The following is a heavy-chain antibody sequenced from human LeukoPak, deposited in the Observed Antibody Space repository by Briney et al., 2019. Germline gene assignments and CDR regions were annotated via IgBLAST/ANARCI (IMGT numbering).Heavy chain of an antibody. D-gene: IGHD1-14*01. J-gene: IGHJ5*02. CDR3: AAERYDGPCCWFDP. V-gene: IGHV1-58*02. CDR2: TVVGRGET. Sequence: TLKLSCKTSGFTFRTSAIQWVRQARGQRLEWIGWTVVGRGETKYAQDLQGRVTITTDISTSTAYLELSGLRSEDTAVYYCAAERYDGPCCWFDPWGQGTLVTVSS. CDR1: GFTFRTSA.